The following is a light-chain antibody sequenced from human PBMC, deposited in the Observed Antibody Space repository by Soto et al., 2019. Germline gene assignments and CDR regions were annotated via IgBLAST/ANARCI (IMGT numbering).Light chain of an antibody. V-gene: IGKV1-13*02. Sequence: AIQLTQSPSSLSASVGDRVAITCRASQAISNALAWYQQKPGRPPILLIYDVSTLESGVPSRFSGSGSGTDFTLTFRSLQPEDFATYFCQQFRASPFTCGGGTRVDIK. J-gene: IGKJ4*01. CDR2: DVS. CDR1: QAISNA. CDR3: QQFRASPFT.